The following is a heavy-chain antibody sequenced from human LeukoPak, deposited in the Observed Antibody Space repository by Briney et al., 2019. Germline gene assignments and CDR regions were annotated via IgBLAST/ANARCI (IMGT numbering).Heavy chain of an antibody. Sequence: SETLTLTCTVSGGSISSYYWSWIRQPPGKGLEWIGYIYYSGSTNYNPSLKSRVTISVDTSKNQFSLKLSSVTAADTAVYYCARTNKAYGDYWFDPWGQGTLVTVSS. V-gene: IGHV4-59*01. J-gene: IGHJ5*02. CDR3: ARTNKAYGDYWFDP. CDR1: GGSISSYY. D-gene: IGHD4-17*01. CDR2: IYYSGST.